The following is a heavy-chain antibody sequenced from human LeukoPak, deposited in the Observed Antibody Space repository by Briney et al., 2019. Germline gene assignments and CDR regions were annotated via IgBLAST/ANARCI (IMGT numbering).Heavy chain of an antibody. Sequence: GGSLRLSCAACGFTFSIYWMHWVRQAPGKGLVWVSRINSDGSSTSYADAVKGRFTISRDNAKNTLYLQMNSLRAEDTAVYYCAREWWYLDYWGHGTLVTVSP. J-gene: IGHJ4*01. V-gene: IGHV3-74*01. D-gene: IGHD2-15*01. CDR2: INSDGSST. CDR1: GFTFSIYW. CDR3: AREWWYLDY.